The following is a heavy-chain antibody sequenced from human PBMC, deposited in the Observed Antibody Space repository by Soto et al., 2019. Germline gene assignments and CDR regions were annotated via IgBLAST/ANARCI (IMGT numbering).Heavy chain of an antibody. CDR3: AKDWALYGDYGVDAFDI. CDR1: GFTFSSYA. V-gene: IGHV3-23*01. J-gene: IGHJ3*02. Sequence: GGSLRLSCASSGFTFSSYAMSWVRQAPGKGLEWVSAISGSGGSTYYADSVKGRFTISRDNSKNTLYLQMNSLRAEDTAVYYCAKDWALYGDYGVDAFDIWGQGTMVTVS. D-gene: IGHD4-17*01. CDR2: ISGSGGST.